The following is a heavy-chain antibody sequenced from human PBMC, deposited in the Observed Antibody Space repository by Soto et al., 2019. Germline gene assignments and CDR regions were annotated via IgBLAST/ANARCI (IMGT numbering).Heavy chain of an antibody. D-gene: IGHD1-7*01. CDR2: IYRTGST. J-gene: IGHJ4*02. Sequence: SETLSLTCAVSGGSFTSNNWWTWVRQPPGQGLEWIGEIYRTGSTNYNPSLKSRVTISLDKSENQFSLKVTSPTAADTAVYYCASRDPGTSVDYWGQGTLVTVSS. CDR1: GGSFTSNNW. CDR3: ASRDPGTSVDY. V-gene: IGHV4-4*02.